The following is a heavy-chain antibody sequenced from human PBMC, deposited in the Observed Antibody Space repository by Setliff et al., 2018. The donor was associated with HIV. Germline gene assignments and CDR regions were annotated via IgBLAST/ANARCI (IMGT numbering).Heavy chain of an antibody. J-gene: IGHJ3*02. D-gene: IGHD6-13*01. CDR1: GFTFSSYW. V-gene: IGHV3-7*03. Sequence: GGSLRLSCAASGFTFSSYWMSWVRQAPGKGLEWVANIKQDGREKYYVDSVKGRFTISRENAKNSLYLQMNSLRAEDTAVYYCARDLVWPYSSRWYDAFDIWGQGTMVTVSS. CDR2: IKQDGREK. CDR3: ARDLVWPYSSRWYDAFDI.